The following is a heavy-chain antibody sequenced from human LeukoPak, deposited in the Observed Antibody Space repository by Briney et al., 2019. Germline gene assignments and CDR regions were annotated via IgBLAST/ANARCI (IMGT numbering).Heavy chain of an antibody. CDR3: VRGVVASPTGRLNYFDS. Sequence: SETLSLTCSVSGGSISAYYWNWIRQSPGKGLEWIGYVSYSGSTNYNPSLESRVAISVDTSKNQSKNQFSLNLSSVTAADTAVYYCVRGVVASPTGRLNYFDSWGQGTLVTVSS. CDR2: VSYSGST. D-gene: IGHD3-22*01. J-gene: IGHJ4*02. V-gene: IGHV4-59*01. CDR1: GGSISAYY.